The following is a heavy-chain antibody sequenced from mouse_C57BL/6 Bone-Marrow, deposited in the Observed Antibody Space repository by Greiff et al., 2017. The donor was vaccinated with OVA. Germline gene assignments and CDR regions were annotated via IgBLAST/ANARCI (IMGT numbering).Heavy chain of an antibody. CDR1: GFSLSTFGMG. CDR3: ARPDGVYYAMDY. J-gene: IGHJ4*01. CDR2: IWWDDDK. Sequence: QVTLKVSGPGILQPSQTLSLTCSFSGFSLSTFGMGVGWIRQPSGKGLEWLAHIWWDDDKYYNPALKSRLTISKDTSKNQVFLKLANVDTADPAPYSCARPDGVYYAMDYWGQGTSVPVSS. V-gene: IGHV8-8*01.